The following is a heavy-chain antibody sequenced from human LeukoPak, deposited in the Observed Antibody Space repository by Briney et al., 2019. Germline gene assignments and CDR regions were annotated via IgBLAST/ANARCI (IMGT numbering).Heavy chain of an antibody. CDR3: ARGGSYDGVDDFDI. CDR1: GFTFSSYN. D-gene: IGHD1-26*01. J-gene: IGHJ3*02. CDR2: ISGRSSYI. V-gene: IGHV3-21*01. Sequence: GGSLRLSCAASGFTFSSYNMNWVRQAPGKGLEWVSSISGRSSYIYYADSGKGRLTISRDNAKNSLYLQMNSLRAEDTAVYYCARGGSYDGVDDFDIWGQGTMVTVSS.